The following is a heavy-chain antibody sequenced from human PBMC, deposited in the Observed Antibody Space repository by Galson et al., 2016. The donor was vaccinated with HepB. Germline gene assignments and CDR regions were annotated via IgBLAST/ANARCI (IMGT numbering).Heavy chain of an antibody. CDR3: ARLPRDAFDI. J-gene: IGHJ3*02. V-gene: IGHV3-48*02. CDR1: GFTFGTYA. CDR2: ITDSGTVI. Sequence: SLRLSCAASGFTFGTYAMNWVRQAPGKGLEWVSYITDSGTVIKYADSVKGRFTISRDNAKNSLYLQMNSLRDEDTAVYYCARLPRDAFDIWGQGTMVTVSS.